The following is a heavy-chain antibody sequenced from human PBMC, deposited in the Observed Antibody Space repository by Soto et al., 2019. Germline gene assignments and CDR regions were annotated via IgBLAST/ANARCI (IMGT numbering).Heavy chain of an antibody. V-gene: IGHV3-33*01. CDR3: ARYRESESYYMLTYYALNV. J-gene: IGHJ3*01. CDR1: GFTFSSYG. D-gene: IGHD1-26*01. Sequence: QVQLVESGGGVVQPGRSLRLSCAASGFTFSSYGMHWVRQAPGKGLEWVALIYFDGSNKYYADSVKGRFTISRDNSKNTLYLQMNSLIVEDTAVYYCARYRESESYYMLTYYALNVWGQGTMVTFSS. CDR2: IYFDGSNK.